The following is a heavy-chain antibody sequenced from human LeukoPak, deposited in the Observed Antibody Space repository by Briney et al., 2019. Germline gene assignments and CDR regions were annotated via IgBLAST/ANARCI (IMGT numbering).Heavy chain of an antibody. CDR2: MNPNSGNT. V-gene: IGHV1-8*01. D-gene: IGHD3-22*01. J-gene: IGHJ3*01. CDR1: GYTFTSYD. CDR3: ARDNYDSSGYYEHALDL. Sequence: GASVKVSCKASGYTFTSYDINWVRQATGQGLEWMGWMNPNSGNTGYAQKFQGRVTMTTDTSTSTAYMELRSLRSDDTAVYYCARDNYDSSGYYEHALDLWGQGTMVTVSS.